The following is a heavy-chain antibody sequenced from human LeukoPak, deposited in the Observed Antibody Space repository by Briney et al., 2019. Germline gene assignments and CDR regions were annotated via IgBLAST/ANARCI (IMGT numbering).Heavy chain of an antibody. V-gene: IGHV4-61*02. CDR3: ARGRYCSGGSCYKDY. Sequence: SETLSLTCTVSGGSISSGSYYWSWIRQPAGKGLEWIGRIYTSGITKYNPSLKSRVTISLDTSKNQFSLNLSSVTAADTAVYYCARGRYCSGGSCYKDYWGQGTLVTVSS. CDR1: GGSISSGSYY. D-gene: IGHD2-15*01. J-gene: IGHJ4*02. CDR2: IYTSGIT.